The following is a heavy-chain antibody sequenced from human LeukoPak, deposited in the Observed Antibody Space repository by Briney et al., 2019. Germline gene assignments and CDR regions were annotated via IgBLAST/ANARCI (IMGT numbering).Heavy chain of an antibody. CDR3: AGSLGYCSGGSCYSNWFDP. CDR2: IYYSGST. CDR1: GGSISSYY. J-gene: IGHJ5*02. Sequence: SETLSLTCTVSGGSISSYYWSWIRQPRRKGLEWIGYIYYSGSTNYNPSLKSRVTISVDTSKNQFSLKLSSVTAADTAVYYCAGSLGYCSGGSCYSNWFDPWGQGTLVTVSS. D-gene: IGHD2-15*01. V-gene: IGHV4-59*01.